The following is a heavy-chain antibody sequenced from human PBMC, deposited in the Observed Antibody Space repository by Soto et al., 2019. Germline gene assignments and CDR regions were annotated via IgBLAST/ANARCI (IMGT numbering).Heavy chain of an antibody. D-gene: IGHD3-3*01. V-gene: IGHV3-23*01. J-gene: IGHJ4*02. CDR2: ISGSDGKT. CDR1: GFSFGSYA. Sequence: GGSLRLSCAASGFSFGSYALSWVRQAPGKGLEWVSTISGSDGKTFYADSVKGRFSISRDTSQSTLYLQMNSLRAGDTAMYYCARWSYLDYWGQGTRVTVSS. CDR3: ARWSYLDY.